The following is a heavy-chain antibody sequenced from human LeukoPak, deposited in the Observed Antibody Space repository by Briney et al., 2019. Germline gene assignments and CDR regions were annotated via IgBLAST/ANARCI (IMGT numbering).Heavy chain of an antibody. CDR1: GFIFSRYT. CDR2: ISSTSTYI. V-gene: IGHV3-21*01. D-gene: IGHD6-13*01. J-gene: IGHJ4*02. Sequence: PGGSLRLSCAASGFIFSRYTINWVRQAPGKGLEWVSSISSTSTYIYYADSVKGRFTISRDNAKKSLYLQMNSLRADDTAVYYCTRDGDEELVRDYWGQGTLVTVSS. CDR3: TRDGDEELVRDY.